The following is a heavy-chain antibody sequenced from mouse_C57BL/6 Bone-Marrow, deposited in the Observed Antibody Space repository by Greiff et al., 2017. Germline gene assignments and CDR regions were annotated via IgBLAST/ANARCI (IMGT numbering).Heavy chain of an antibody. V-gene: IGHV1-64*01. CDR2: IHPNSGST. CDR1: GYTFTSYW. J-gene: IGHJ3*01. Sequence: QVQLQQSGAELVKPGASVKLSCKASGYTFTSYWMHWVKQRPGQGLEWIGMIHPNSGSTNYNEKFKSKATLTVDKSSSTAYMQLSSLTSEDSAVYYCARGGYGSGKALAYWGQGTLVTVSA. CDR3: ARGGYGSGKALAY. D-gene: IGHD1-1*01.